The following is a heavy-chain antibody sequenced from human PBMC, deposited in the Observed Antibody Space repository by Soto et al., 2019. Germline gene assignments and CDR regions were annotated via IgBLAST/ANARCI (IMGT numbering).Heavy chain of an antibody. J-gene: IGHJ3*02. V-gene: IGHV4-34*01. D-gene: IGHD1-1*01. CDR3: ARVERGTATTVVDAFDI. CDR2: MSHSGGT. Sequence: QVPLQQWGAGLLKPSETLSLTCAVYGGFVSSGSYYWSWIRQPPGKGLEWIGEMSHSGGTHFNPSLKSRVTISVETSKNQFYLTMTSVTAADTALYYCARVERGTATTVVDAFDIWGPGTVVTVPS. CDR1: GGFVSSGSYY.